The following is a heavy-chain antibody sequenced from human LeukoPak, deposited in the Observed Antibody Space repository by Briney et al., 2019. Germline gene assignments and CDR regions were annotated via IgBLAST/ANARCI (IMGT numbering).Heavy chain of an antibody. CDR2: ISYDGSNK. D-gene: IGHD3-10*01. CDR3: ARDQGMVDY. Sequence: GRSLRLSCAASGFTFSTYAMHWVRQAPGKGLEWVAVISYDGSNKYHADSVKGRFTISRDNAKNSLYLEMSSLRDDDTALYYCARDQGMVDYWGQGTLVTVSS. CDR1: GFTFSTYA. J-gene: IGHJ4*02. V-gene: IGHV3-30-3*01.